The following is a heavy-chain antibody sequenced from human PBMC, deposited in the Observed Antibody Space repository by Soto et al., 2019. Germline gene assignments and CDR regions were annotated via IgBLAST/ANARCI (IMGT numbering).Heavy chain of an antibody. CDR3: AKERDGAAAGTTKFYGMDV. V-gene: IGHV3-23*01. D-gene: IGHD6-13*01. J-gene: IGHJ6*02. CDR2: ISGSGDST. Sequence: EVQLLESGGGLVQPGGSLRLSCAASGFTFSSYAMSWVRQAPGKGLEWVSVISGSGDSTYYADSVRGRFTISRDNSKNTLYLQMNSLRAEDTAVYYCAKERDGAAAGTTKFYGMDVWGQGTTVTVSS. CDR1: GFTFSSYA.